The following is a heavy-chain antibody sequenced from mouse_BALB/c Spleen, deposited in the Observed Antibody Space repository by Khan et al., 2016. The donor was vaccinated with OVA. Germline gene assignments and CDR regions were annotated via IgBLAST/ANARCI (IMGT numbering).Heavy chain of an antibody. V-gene: IGHV1S137*01. CDR3: VRGSGNSRFAY. D-gene: IGHD1-3*01. J-gene: IGHJ3*01. CDR1: GYTFTDFA. Sequence: QVRLQQSGAELVRPGVSVKISCKGSGYTFTDFAMHWVKQSHAKSLEWIGVISTYYGDATNNQKFKGKATMTVGKSSSTAYMELARLTSEDSAIYYCVRGSGNSRFAYWGQGTLVTVSA. CDR2: ISTYYGDA.